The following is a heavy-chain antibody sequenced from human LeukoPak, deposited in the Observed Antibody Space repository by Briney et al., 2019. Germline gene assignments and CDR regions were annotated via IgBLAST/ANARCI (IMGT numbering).Heavy chain of an antibody. Sequence: GESLKISCKGSGYRFTSYLIAWVRQMPGKGLDWMGIIYPGESDNRYSRSFQGQVTMAADKTISTAYLQWSSLKATDTAMYYCARPWEIQYFDCYSMGYWGQGTLVTVSS. CDR3: ARPWEIQYFDCYSMGY. CDR1: GYRFTSYL. J-gene: IGHJ4*02. D-gene: IGHD3-9*01. V-gene: IGHV5-51*01. CDR2: IYPGESDN.